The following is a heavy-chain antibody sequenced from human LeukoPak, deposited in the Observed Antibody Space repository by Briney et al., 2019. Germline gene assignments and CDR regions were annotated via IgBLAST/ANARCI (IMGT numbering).Heavy chain of an antibody. J-gene: IGHJ4*02. CDR1: GFIFNTFW. CDR3: AREFGSDGGY. Sequence: PGGSLRLSCAASGFIFNTFWMNWVRLTPGKGLEWVSYISSSSTTIYYADSVKGRFTISRDNAKNSLFLQMNSLRAEDTAVYYCAREFGSDGGYWGLGTLVTVSS. CDR2: ISSSSTTI. D-gene: IGHD1-26*01. V-gene: IGHV3-48*04.